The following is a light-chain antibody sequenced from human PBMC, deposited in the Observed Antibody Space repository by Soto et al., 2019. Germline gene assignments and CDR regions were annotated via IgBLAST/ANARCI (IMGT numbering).Light chain of an antibody. CDR1: QSVSSSF. CDR3: QQDGSSPWT. CDR2: GAS. V-gene: IGKV3-20*01. J-gene: IGKJ1*01. Sequence: EIVLTQSPGTLSLSPGERATLSCRASQSVSSSFLAWYQQKPGQAPRLLIYGASSRATGIPDRFSGSGSGTDFNLTISGLEPEDFAVYSCQQDGSSPWTFGQGTKVEIK.